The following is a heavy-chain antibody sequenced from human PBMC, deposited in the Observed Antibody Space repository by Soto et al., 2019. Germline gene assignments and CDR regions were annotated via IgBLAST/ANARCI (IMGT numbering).Heavy chain of an antibody. J-gene: IGHJ4*02. CDR3: ARAHQYYYDSSGYYGPFDY. CDR2: IIPIFGTA. CDR1: GGTFSSYA. V-gene: IGHV1-69*13. D-gene: IGHD3-22*01. Sequence: SVKVSCKASGGTFSSYAISWVRQAPGQGLEWMGGIIPIFGTANYAQKFQGRVTITADESTSTAYMELSSLRSEDTAVYYCARAHQYYYDSSGYYGPFDYWGQGTLVTVSS.